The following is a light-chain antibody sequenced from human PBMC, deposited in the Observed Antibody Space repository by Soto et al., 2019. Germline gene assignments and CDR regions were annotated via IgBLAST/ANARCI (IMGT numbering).Light chain of an antibody. J-gene: IGKJ1*01. CDR2: EAS. CDR1: QSITKW. CDR3: QQYKSYWT. Sequence: DIQMTQFPATLSACVGDSVPITCRASQSITKWLAWYQLNPGKAPKPLIHEASNLHSGVSSRFTGSGSGTDFTLTITSLQPEDLATYYCQQYKSYWTFGQGTKGGYQ. V-gene: IGKV1-5*03.